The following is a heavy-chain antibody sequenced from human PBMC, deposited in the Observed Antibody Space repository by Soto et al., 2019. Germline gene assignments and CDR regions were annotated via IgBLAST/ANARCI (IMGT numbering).Heavy chain of an antibody. CDR3: ARGRRVGLAATLDS. D-gene: IGHD2-15*01. CDR2: ISDAGGEV. Sequence: QEHLVESGGGVAQRGGSLRLSGEASGFSFSSYAMHWVRQAPGKGLEWVAVISDAGGEVHYADSVKDRFTISRDNAKDTLFLQMDGLRGDDTAVFYCARGRRVGLAATLDSWGQGTLVTVSS. V-gene: IGHV3-33*05. J-gene: IGHJ4*02. CDR1: GFSFSSYA.